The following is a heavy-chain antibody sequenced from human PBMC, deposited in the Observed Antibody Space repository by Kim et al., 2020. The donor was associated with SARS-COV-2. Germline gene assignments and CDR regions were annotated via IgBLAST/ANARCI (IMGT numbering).Heavy chain of an antibody. CDR3: AREILWFGESTYFDY. J-gene: IGHJ4*02. D-gene: IGHD3-10*01. Sequence: SETLSLTCAVYGGSFSGYYWSWIRQPPGKGLEWIGEINHSGSTNYNPSLKSRVTISVDTSKNQFSLKLSSVTAADTAVYYCAREILWFGESTYFDYWGQGTLVTVSS. CDR1: GGSFSGYY. CDR2: INHSGST. V-gene: IGHV4-34*01.